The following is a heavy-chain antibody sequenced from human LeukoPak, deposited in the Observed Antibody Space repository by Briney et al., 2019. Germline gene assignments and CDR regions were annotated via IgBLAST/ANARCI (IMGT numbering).Heavy chain of an antibody. CDR1: GYTFTGYY. D-gene: IGHD1-26*01. CDR2: INPNSGGT. J-gene: IGHJ4*02. V-gene: IGHV1-2*02. CDR3: ASAVGWELLVPSDY. Sequence: ASVKVSCKASGYTFTGYYMHWVRQAPGQGLEWMGWINPNSGGTNYAQKFQGRVTMTRDTSISTAYMELSGLRSDDTAVYYCASAVGWELLVPSDYWGQGTLVTVSS.